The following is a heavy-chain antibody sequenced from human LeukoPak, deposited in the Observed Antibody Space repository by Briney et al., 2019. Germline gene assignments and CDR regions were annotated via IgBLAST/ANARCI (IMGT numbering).Heavy chain of an antibody. Sequence: GGFLRLSCAASGFTFSSYAMSWVRQAPGRRLEWVSGISDSGGDTDYADSVKGRFTISRDNSKNTLFLQMNILRVEDTAVYYCVKVGGGSGWYWSPWGQGTLVTVSS. CDR1: GFTFSSYA. D-gene: IGHD6-19*01. CDR2: ISDSGGDT. J-gene: IGHJ5*02. CDR3: VKVGGGSGWYWSP. V-gene: IGHV3-23*01.